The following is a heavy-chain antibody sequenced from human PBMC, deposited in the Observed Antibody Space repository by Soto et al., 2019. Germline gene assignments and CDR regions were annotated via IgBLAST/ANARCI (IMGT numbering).Heavy chain of an antibody. V-gene: IGHV4-34*01. D-gene: IGHD1-26*01. J-gene: IGHJ4*02. CDR3: ARVRQWELLKRGLWSGITVIYYFDY. Sequence: SETLSLTCAVYGGSFSGYYWSWIRQPPGKGLEWIGEINHSGSTNYNPSLKSRITISVDTSKNQFSLNVSSVTAADTAVYYCARVRQWELLKRGLWSGITVIYYFDYWGLGTLVTVSS. CDR1: GGSFSGYY. CDR2: INHSGST.